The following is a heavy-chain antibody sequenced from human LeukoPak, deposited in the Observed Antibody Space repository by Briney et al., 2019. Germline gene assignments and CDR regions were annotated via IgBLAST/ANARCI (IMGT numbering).Heavy chain of an antibody. J-gene: IGHJ4*02. Sequence: PGGSLRLSCAASGFTFSNYALHWVRQAPGKGLEWVAVISYDGSNKYYADSVKGRFTISRDNSKNTLYLQMSSLRAEDTAVYYRARVPGQYYYDSSGLSALLPGYWGQGTLVTVSS. CDR1: GFTFSNYA. CDR2: ISYDGSNK. D-gene: IGHD3-22*01. CDR3: ARVPGQYYYDSSGLSALLPGY. V-gene: IGHV3-30-3*01.